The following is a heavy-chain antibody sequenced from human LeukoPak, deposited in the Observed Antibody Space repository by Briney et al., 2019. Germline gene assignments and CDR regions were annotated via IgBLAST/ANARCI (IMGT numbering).Heavy chain of an antibody. Sequence: GRSLRLSCAASGSTFSSYAMHWVRQAPGKGLEWVAVISYDGSNKYYADSVKGRFTISRDNSKNTLYLQMNSLRAEDTAVYYCARGYSYGYVLDYWGQGTLVTVSS. J-gene: IGHJ4*02. CDR1: GSTFSSYA. CDR2: ISYDGSNK. V-gene: IGHV3-30*04. CDR3: ARGYSYGYVLDY. D-gene: IGHD5-18*01.